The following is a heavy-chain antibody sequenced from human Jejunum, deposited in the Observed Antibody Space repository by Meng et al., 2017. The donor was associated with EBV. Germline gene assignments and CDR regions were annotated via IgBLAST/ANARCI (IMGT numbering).Heavy chain of an antibody. CDR1: GFTFTNSH. V-gene: IGHV3-15*01. Sequence: EVTLVGSGGGLVKPGDALRLSCAASGFTFTNSHMTWVRQAPGKGLEWVGRIKRTTDGGTTDYAAPVKGRFTISRYDSKNTLYLQMNSLKTEDTAVYYCTDVGGDMIWGQGILVTVSS. J-gene: IGHJ4*02. CDR2: IKRTTDGGTT. D-gene: IGHD3-16*01. CDR3: TDVGGDMI.